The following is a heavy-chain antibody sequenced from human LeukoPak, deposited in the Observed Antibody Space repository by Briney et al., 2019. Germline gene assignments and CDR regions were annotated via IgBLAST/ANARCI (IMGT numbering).Heavy chain of an antibody. CDR1: GFTVDAYG. CDR2: ISGDSGSI. V-gene: IGHV3-9*03. Sequence: GRSLRPSCAASGFTVDAYGIHWVRQDPGKCLEWVSGISGDSGSIGYADSVKGRFTISRDNAKNSLYLQMNSLRAEDMALYYCAKGVNYYYDSSGYFDYWGQGTLVTASS. D-gene: IGHD3-22*01. CDR3: AKGVNYYYDSSGYFDY. J-gene: IGHJ4*02.